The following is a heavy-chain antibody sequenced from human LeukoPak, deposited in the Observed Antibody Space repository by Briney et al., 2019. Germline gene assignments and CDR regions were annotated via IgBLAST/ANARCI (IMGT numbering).Heavy chain of an antibody. D-gene: IGHD6-13*01. CDR1: GGTFSSYA. Sequence: SVKVSCKASGGTFSSYAITWVRQAPGQGLEWMGRIIPIFGTANYAQKFQGRVTITTDETTSTAYMELSTLRSDDTAVYYCARERPPGDSSSWFLEGYFDIWGQGTLVTVSS. CDR3: ARERPPGDSSSWFLEGYFDI. J-gene: IGHJ4*02. V-gene: IGHV1-69*05. CDR2: IIPIFGTA.